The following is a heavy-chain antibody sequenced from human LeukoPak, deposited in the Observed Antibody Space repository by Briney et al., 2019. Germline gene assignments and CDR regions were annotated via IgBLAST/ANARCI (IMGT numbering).Heavy chain of an antibody. J-gene: IGHJ5*02. CDR2: IYTNGST. D-gene: IGHD3-16*01. CDR1: GVSISNY. V-gene: IGHV4-4*07. CDR3: ARLIFGGVFLWFDP. Sequence: SETLSLTCSVSGVSISNYLTWIRQPAGKGLEWIGHIYTNGSTKYNPYPQSRVTMSVDTSKNQFSLKLSSVTAADTAVYYCARLIFGGVFLWFDPWGQGTLVTVSS.